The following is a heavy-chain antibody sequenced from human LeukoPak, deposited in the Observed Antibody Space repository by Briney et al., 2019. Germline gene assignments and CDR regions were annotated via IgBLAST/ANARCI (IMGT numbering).Heavy chain of an antibody. D-gene: IGHD1-14*01. CDR3: AREPTGASDAFDI. CDR2: IRRSSSSI. CDR1: GFTYNKYS. J-gene: IGHJ3*02. Sequence: GGSLRLSCVASGFTYNKYSRNWVRQAPGKGLEWVSHIRRSSSSIYSADSVKGRFTISRDNAKNSMYLQMNNLRDEDTAVYYCAREPTGASDAFDIWGQGTMVTVSS. V-gene: IGHV3-48*02.